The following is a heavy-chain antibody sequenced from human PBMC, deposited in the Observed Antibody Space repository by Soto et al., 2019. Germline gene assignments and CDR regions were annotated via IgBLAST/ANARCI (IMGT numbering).Heavy chain of an antibody. J-gene: IGHJ2*01. CDR1: GGSFSGYY. D-gene: IGHD3-10*01. CDR3: ARVASGTTRKYWYFDL. CDR2: INHSGST. Sequence: QVQLQQWGAGLLKPSETLSLTCAVYGGSFSGYYWNWIRQPPGKGLEWIGEINHSGSTKYNPSLTSRVTISVDTSKNQFSLKLSAVTAADTAVYFCARVASGTTRKYWYFDLWGTGTLVTVSS. V-gene: IGHV4-34*01.